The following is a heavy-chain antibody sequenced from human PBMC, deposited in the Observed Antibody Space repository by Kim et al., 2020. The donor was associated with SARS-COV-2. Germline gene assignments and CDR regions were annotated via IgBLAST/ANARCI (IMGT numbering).Heavy chain of an antibody. CDR2: ISSSGSTI. CDR3: ARDSTASEMSTVPFDY. V-gene: IGHV3-48*03. D-gene: IGHD4-17*01. J-gene: IGHJ4*02. Sequence: GGSLRLSCAASGFTFSSYEMNWVRQAPGKGLEWVSYISSSGSTIYYADSVKGRFTISRDNAKNSLYLQMNSLRAEDTAVYYCARDSTASEMSTVPFDYWGQGTLVTVSS. CDR1: GFTFSSYE.